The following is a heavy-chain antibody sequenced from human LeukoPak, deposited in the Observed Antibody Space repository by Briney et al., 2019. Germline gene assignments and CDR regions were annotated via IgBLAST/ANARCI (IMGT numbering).Heavy chain of an antibody. Sequence: GGSLRLSCAASGFTFSSYAMNWVRQAPGKGLEWASAISGSGGSTYYADSVKGRFTISRDNSKNTLYLQMNSLRAEDTAVYYCATLRAGGYSYGYYFDYWGQGTLVTVSS. CDR2: ISGSGGST. CDR3: ATLRAGGYSYGYYFDY. D-gene: IGHD5-18*01. V-gene: IGHV3-23*01. J-gene: IGHJ4*02. CDR1: GFTFSSYA.